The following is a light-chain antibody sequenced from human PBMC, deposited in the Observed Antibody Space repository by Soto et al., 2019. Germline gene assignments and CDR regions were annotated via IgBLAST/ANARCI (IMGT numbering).Light chain of an antibody. Sequence: QSAPTQPPSAFGSPGQSVTISCTGTSSDVGGYNYVSWYQQHPGKAPKLMIYEVSKRPSGVPDRFSGSKSGNTASLTVSGLQAEDEADYYCSSYAGTNNLGVFGTGTRSPS. J-gene: IGLJ1*01. CDR3: SSYAGTNNLGV. V-gene: IGLV2-8*01. CDR1: SSDVGGYNY. CDR2: EVS.